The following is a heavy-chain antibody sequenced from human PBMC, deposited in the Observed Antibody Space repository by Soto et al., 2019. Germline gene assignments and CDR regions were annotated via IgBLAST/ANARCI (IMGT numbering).Heavy chain of an antibody. CDR3: AASAPPATNYYYAMDV. V-gene: IGHV4-61*01. Sequence: SETLSLTCTVSGGSVSSGSFYWSWIRRPPGKGLEWIGYFYDSGSTNYSPSLRSRVTTSVDTSKNQFSLKLSSVTAADTAVYYCAASAPPATNYYYAMDVWGQGTTVTVSS. CDR2: FYDSGST. J-gene: IGHJ6*02. CDR1: GGSVSSGSFY. D-gene: IGHD5-12*01.